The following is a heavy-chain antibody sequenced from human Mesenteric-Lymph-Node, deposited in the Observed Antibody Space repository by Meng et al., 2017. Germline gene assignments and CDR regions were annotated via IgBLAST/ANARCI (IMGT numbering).Heavy chain of an antibody. V-gene: IGHV3-74*01. D-gene: IGHD3-22*01. CDR2: INSDGSST. CDR1: GFSFSTYS. CDR3: AKGYYYDSSGYWPKGDDAFDI. Sequence: GESLKISCAASGFSFSTYSMHWVRQAPGKGLVWVSRINSDGSSTSYADSVKGRFTISRDNAKNTLYLQMNSLRAEDTAVYYCAKGYYYDSSGYWPKGDDAFDIWGQGTMVTVSS. J-gene: IGHJ3*02.